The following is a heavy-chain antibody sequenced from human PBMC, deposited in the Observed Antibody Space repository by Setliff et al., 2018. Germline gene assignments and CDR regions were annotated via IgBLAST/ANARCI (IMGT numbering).Heavy chain of an antibody. Sequence: SETLSLTCTVSGRSVSRDSDFWNWIRRSAGNKLEWIGHIYSSGSTEYNPSLKSRVTMSIDASKNQLSLKLSSVTAADSAIYYCARQVDTPMAPIDYWGQGTLVTVSS. J-gene: IGHJ4*02. CDR2: IYSSGST. CDR3: ARQVDTPMAPIDY. CDR1: GRSVSRDSDF. V-gene: IGHV4-61*09. D-gene: IGHD5-18*01.